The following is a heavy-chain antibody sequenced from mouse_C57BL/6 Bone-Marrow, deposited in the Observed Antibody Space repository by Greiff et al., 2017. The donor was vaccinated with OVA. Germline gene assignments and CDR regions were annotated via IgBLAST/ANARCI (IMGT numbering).Heavy chain of an antibody. CDR1: GYTFTDYN. J-gene: IGHJ1*03. CDR2: INPNNGGT. Sequence: EVKLMESGPELVKPGASVKMSCKASGYTFTDYNMHWVKQSHGKSLEWIGYINPNNGGTSYNQKFKGKATLTVNKSSSTAYMELRSLTSEDSAVYYCARGGVITTVVAPFWYFDVWGTGTTVTVSS. D-gene: IGHD1-1*01. CDR3: ARGGVITTVVAPFWYFDV. V-gene: IGHV1-22*01.